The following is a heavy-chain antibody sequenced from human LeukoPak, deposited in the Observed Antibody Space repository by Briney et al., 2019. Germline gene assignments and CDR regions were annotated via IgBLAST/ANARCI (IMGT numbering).Heavy chain of an antibody. CDR2: IYYSGST. V-gene: IGHV4-59*01. CDR1: GGSISSYY. Sequence: PSQTLSLTCTVSGGSISSYYWSWIRQPPGKGLEWIGYIYYSGSTNYNPSLKSRVTISVDTSKNQFSLKLSSVTAADTAVYYCARAKFFDSRFDYWGQGTLVTVSS. D-gene: IGHD3-22*01. CDR3: ARAKFFDSRFDY. J-gene: IGHJ4*02.